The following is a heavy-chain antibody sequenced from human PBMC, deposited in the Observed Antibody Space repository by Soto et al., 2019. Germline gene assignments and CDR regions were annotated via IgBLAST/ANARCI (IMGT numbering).Heavy chain of an antibody. Sequence: PSETQSLTCAVYGGSFRGYYWSWIRQPPGKGLEWIGEINHSGSTNYNPSLKSRVTISVDKSKNQFSLKLSSVTAADTAVYYCARDKTWYSSSPHHWFDPWGQGTLVTVSS. CDR3: ARDKTWYSSSPHHWFDP. CDR2: INHSGST. V-gene: IGHV4-34*01. D-gene: IGHD6-6*01. J-gene: IGHJ5*02. CDR1: GGSFRGYY.